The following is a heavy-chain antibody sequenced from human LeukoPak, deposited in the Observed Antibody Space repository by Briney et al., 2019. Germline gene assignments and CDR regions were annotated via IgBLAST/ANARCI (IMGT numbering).Heavy chain of an antibody. V-gene: IGHV3-23*01. CDR1: GFTFDNYR. CDR3: AKRGVVIRVILVGFHKEAYYFDS. J-gene: IGHJ4*02. CDR2: ISDSGGRT. D-gene: IGHD3-22*01. Sequence: GGSLRLSCAASGFTFDNYRMSWVRQAPGKGLEWVAGISDSGGRTNYADSVKGRFTISRDNPKNTLYLQMNGLRAEDTAVYVCAKRGVVIRVILVGFHKEAYYFDSWGQGALVTVSS.